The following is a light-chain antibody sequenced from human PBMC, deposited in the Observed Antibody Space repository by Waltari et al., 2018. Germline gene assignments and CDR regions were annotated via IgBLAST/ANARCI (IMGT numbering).Light chain of an antibody. Sequence: DIQMTQSPSSLSASVGDRVPITCRASQGISNSLAWYQQKPGKAPKLLLYLTSRLESGVPSRFSGSGSGTDYTLTISSLQPEDFATYYCQQHYSSLWTFGQGTKVEIK. CDR2: LTS. J-gene: IGKJ1*01. V-gene: IGKV1-NL1*01. CDR1: QGISNS. CDR3: QQHYSSLWT.